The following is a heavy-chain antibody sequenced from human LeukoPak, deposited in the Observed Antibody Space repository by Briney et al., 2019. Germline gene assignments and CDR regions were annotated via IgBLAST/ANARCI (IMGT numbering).Heavy chain of an antibody. CDR1: GLTFSRYV. J-gene: IGHJ2*01. CDR2: LSASGGST. D-gene: IGHD4-17*01. CDR3: ATPYGDYNWYFDL. V-gene: IGHV3-23*01. Sequence: GGSLRLSCASSGLTFSRYVMGWVRQAPGKGLEWVSTLSASGGSTFYAASVKGRFTVSRDNSKNTLFLQMNTLRAEDTAVYYCATPYGDYNWYFDLWGRGTLVTVSS.